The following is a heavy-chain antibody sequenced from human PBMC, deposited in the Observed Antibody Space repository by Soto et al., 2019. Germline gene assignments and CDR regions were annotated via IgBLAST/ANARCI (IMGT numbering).Heavy chain of an antibody. V-gene: IGHV1-2*02. J-gene: IGHJ6*02. D-gene: IGHD1-1*01. Sequence: ASVNVSCKASGYTFTGYYMHWVRQAPGQGLEWMGWINPNSGGTNYAQKFQGRVTMTRDTSISTAYMELSRLRSDDTAVYYCARGTTGTTWAYYYYGMDVWGQGTTVTVSS. CDR1: GYTFTGYY. CDR2: INPNSGGT. CDR3: ARGTTGTTWAYYYYGMDV.